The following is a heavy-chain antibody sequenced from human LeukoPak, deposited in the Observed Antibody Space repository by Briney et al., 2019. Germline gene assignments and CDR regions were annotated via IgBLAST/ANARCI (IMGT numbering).Heavy chain of an antibody. CDR3: ASQSTSYYYYYMDV. Sequence: SVXXXCKXSXGTFSSYAISWVRQAPGQGLEWMGGIIPIFGTANYAQKFQGRVTITTDESTSTAYMELSSLRSEDTAVYYCASQSTSYYYYYMDVWGKGTTVTVSS. J-gene: IGHJ6*03. V-gene: IGHV1-69*05. CDR2: IIPIFGTA. CDR1: XGTFSSYA.